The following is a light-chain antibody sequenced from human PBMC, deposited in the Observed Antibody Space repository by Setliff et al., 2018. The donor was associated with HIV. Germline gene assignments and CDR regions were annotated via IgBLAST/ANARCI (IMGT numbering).Light chain of an antibody. CDR2: DVS. Sequence: QSVLAQPASVSGSPGQSITISCTGTSSDIGAYNYVSWYQQHPGKAPKLMIYDVSSRPSGVSNRFSGSKSGNTASLTISGLQAEGEADYYCSSYTSSGTLVFGTGTKVTVL. CDR3: SSYTSSGTLV. CDR1: SSDIGAYNY. V-gene: IGLV2-14*01. J-gene: IGLJ1*01.